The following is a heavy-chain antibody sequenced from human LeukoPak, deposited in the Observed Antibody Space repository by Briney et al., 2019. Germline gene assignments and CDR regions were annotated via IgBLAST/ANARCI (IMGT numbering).Heavy chain of an antibody. Sequence: GGSLRLSCAASGFTFSSYAMSWVRQAPGKGLEWVSGISWNGDRTTYADSVKGRLTISRDNTRNSLFLQMNSLSAADTAFYHCARANCRSTNCYIDYWGQGTLVTVSS. CDR2: ISWNGDRT. D-gene: IGHD2-2*02. J-gene: IGHJ4*02. CDR1: GFTFSSYA. V-gene: IGHV3-20*01. CDR3: ARANCRSTNCYIDY.